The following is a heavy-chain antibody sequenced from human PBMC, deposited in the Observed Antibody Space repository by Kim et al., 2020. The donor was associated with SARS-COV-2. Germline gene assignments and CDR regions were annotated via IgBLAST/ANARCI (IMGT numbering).Heavy chain of an antibody. CDR1: GGSFSGYY. Sequence: SETLSLTCAVYGGSFSGYYWSWIRQPPGKGLEWIGEINHSGSTNYNPSLKSRVTISVDTSKNQFSLKLSSVTAADTAVYYCARYRRYTLGFDYWGQGTLVTVSS. CDR3: ARYRRYTLGFDY. V-gene: IGHV4-34*01. J-gene: IGHJ4*02. D-gene: IGHD2-2*02. CDR2: INHSGST.